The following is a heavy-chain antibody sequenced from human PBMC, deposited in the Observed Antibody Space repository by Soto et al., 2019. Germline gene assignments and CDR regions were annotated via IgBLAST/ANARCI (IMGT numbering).Heavy chain of an antibody. CDR2: IYHSGST. V-gene: IGHV4-30-2*01. Sequence: SETLSLTCTVSGGYISSGDHSWSWIRQPPGKGLEWIGYIYHSGSTYYNPSLKSRVTISVDRSKNQFSLKLSSVTAADTAVYYCARGPPLGLWGQGTLVTVSS. D-gene: IGHD1-26*01. CDR3: ARGPPLGL. J-gene: IGHJ4*02. CDR1: GGYISSGDHS.